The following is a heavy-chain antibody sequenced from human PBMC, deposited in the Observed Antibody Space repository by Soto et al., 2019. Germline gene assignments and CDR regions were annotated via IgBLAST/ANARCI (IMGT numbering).Heavy chain of an antibody. CDR1: GFTFSNYW. Sequence: EVQLVESGGGLVQPGGSLRLSCAGSGFTFSNYWMHWVRQAPGKGLEWVSRIDHDGPTDYADSVRGRFTFSRDNAENTLDLQMNRLRPEDTAVYYCVRDSHGDYWGQGTLVTVSS. J-gene: IGHJ4*02. CDR2: IDHDGPT. V-gene: IGHV3-74*01. CDR3: VRDSHGDY.